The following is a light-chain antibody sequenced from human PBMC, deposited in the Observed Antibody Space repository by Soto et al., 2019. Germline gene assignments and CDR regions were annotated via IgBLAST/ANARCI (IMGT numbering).Light chain of an antibody. CDR3: AVWDDTMGADV. V-gene: IGLV1-44*01. CDR1: NYNIGTNT. CDR2: TNN. Sequence: QAVRTEPPTASASPGQRVTITFSGSNYNIGTNTVNWYQQLPGTAPRLLIYTNNHRPSGVPQRFSGSKTGTSASLAIGGLHSEDGADYYCAVWDDTMGADVFSPGRKVTV. J-gene: IGLJ1*01.